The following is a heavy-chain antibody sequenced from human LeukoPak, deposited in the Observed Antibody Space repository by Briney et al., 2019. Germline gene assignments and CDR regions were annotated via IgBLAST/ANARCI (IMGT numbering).Heavy chain of an antibody. J-gene: IGHJ4*02. Sequence: PSETLSLTCAVYGESFSGYYWSWIRQPPGKGLEWIGEINHSGSTNYNPSLKSRVTISVDTSRNQFSLKVSSVSAADTAVYYCARDSVAGTFDYWGQGTLVTVSS. CDR2: INHSGST. V-gene: IGHV4-34*01. CDR1: GESFSGYY. CDR3: ARDSVAGTFDY. D-gene: IGHD6-19*01.